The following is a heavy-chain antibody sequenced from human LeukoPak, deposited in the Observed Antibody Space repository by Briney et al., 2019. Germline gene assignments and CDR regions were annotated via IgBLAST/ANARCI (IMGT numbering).Heavy chain of an antibody. CDR1: GYSITSGYY. CDR3: ARRVLLWFGDRPYYMDV. D-gene: IGHD3-10*01. Sequence: SETLSLTCTVSGYSITSGYYWGWIRQPPGKGLEWIGRIYHSGSTHYNPSLNSRVTMSVDTSKNQVSLKLSSVTAADTAVYYCARRVLLWFGDRPYYMDVWGKGTTVTISS. V-gene: IGHV4-38-2*02. CDR2: IYHSGST. J-gene: IGHJ6*03.